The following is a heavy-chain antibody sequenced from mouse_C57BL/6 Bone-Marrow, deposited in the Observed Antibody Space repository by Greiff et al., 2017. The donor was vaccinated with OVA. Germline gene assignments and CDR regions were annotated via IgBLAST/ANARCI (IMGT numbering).Heavy chain of an antibody. CDR1: GFTFSSFG. V-gene: IGHV5-17*02. J-gene: IGHJ2*01. Sequence: EVHLVESGGGLVQPGGSRKLSCEASGFTFSSFGMHWVRQAPEKGLEWVAYISSGSSTIYYADTVKGRFTLSRDNPKNTLFLQMTTLRSEDTAMYYCARFYGSGYFDYWGQGTTLTVSS. CDR2: ISSGSSTI. D-gene: IGHD1-1*01. CDR3: ARFYGSGYFDY.